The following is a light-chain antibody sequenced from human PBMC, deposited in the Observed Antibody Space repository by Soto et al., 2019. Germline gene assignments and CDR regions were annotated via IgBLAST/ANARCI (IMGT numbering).Light chain of an antibody. CDR2: DAS. V-gene: IGKV1-5*01. CDR1: QSIGSS. J-gene: IGKJ2*01. Sequence: DIQMTQSPSTLSASVGDRVTITCRASQSIGSSLAWYQQKPGKGPKLLIYDASTFESGVPSRFSGSGFGTEFALTISRLQPEDFATFDCQQYNSYGTFGQGTKLEIK. CDR3: QQYNSYGT.